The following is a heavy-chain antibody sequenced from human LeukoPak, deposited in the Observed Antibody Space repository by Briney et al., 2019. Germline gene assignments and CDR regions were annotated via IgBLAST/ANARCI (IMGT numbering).Heavy chain of an antibody. CDR3: ARGRIAVAGTKNYFDY. Sequence: NASETLSLTCTVSGGSISSYYWSWIQQPPGKGLEWIGDIYYSGSTNYNPSLKSRVTISVDTSKNQFSLKLSSVTAADTAVYYCARGRIAVAGTKNYFDYWGQGTLVTVSS. CDR2: IYYSGST. J-gene: IGHJ4*02. CDR1: GGSISSYY. V-gene: IGHV4-59*01. D-gene: IGHD6-19*01.